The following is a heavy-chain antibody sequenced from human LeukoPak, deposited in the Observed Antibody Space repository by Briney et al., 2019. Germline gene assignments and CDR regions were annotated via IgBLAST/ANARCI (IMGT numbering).Heavy chain of an antibody. CDR3: VKDLFIATTGRTNLDF. Sequence: SGGSLRLSCAASGFTFSSYEMNWVRQAPGKGLGWVSYISSSGSTIYYADSVKGRFTISRDNSKNTLYLQMSSLRVEDTAVYYCVKDLFIATTGRTNLDFWGQGNLVTVSS. D-gene: IGHD6-13*01. CDR2: ISSSGSTI. CDR1: GFTFSSYE. V-gene: IGHV3-48*03. J-gene: IGHJ4*02.